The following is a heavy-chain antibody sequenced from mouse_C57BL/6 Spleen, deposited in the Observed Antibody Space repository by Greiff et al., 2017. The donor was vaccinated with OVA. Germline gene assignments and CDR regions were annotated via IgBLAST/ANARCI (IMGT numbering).Heavy chain of an antibody. CDR3: ARKGYDYDPAWFAY. D-gene: IGHD2-4*01. CDR2: IYPRDGST. CDR1: GYTFTSYD. Sequence: QVQLQQSGPELVKPGASVKLSCKASGYTFTSYDLNWVKQRPGQGLEWIGWIYPRDGSTKYNEKFKGKATLTVDTSSSTAYMELHSLTSEDSAVYFCARKGYDYDPAWFAYWGQGTLVTVSA. V-gene: IGHV1-85*01. J-gene: IGHJ3*01.